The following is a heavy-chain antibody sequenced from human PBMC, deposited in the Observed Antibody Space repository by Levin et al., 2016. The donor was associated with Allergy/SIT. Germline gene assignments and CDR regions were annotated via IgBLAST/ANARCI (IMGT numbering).Heavy chain of an antibody. CDR2: IYYSGST. D-gene: IGHD5-12*01. CDR3: AREEIWWLGYEGAYDY. V-gene: IGHV4-59*01. J-gene: IGHJ4*02. Sequence: WIRQPPGKGLEWIGYIYYSGSTNYNPSLKSRVTISVDTSKNQFSLKLSSVTAADTAVYYCAREEIWWLGYEGAYDYWGQGTLVTVSS.